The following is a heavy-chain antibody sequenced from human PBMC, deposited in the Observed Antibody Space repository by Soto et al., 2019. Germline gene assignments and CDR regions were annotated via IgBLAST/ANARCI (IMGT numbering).Heavy chain of an antibody. J-gene: IGHJ4*02. CDR1: GGSFSGYY. Sequence: SETPSLTCAVYGGSFSGYYLTWVRQPPGKGLEWIGGIYYSGTTYYNPSLKSRVTISVDRSKNQFSLKLSSVTAADTAVYYCARHFSVDYFDYWGQGALVTVSS. CDR3: ARHFSVDYFDY. CDR2: IYYSGTT. V-gene: IGHV4-34*01.